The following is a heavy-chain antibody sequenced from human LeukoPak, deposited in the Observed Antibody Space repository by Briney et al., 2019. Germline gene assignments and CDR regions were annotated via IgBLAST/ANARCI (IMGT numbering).Heavy chain of an antibody. CDR3: ARSVVAAAPFDY. D-gene: IGHD3-22*01. CDR2: IWFDGSNK. Sequence: GGSLRLSCAASGFTFSNFGLHWVRQAPGKGLEGVAVIWFDGSNKYYADSVKGRFTISRDDSKNTLYLQMNSLRAEDTAVYYCARSVVAAAPFDYWGQGTLVTVSS. V-gene: IGHV3-33*01. J-gene: IGHJ4*02. CDR1: GFTFSNFG.